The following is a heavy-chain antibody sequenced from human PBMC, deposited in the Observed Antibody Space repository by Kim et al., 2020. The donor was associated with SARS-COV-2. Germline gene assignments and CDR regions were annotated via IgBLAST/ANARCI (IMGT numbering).Heavy chain of an antibody. CDR1: GFTFSSYS. CDR2: ISSSSSYI. Sequence: GGSLRLSCAASGFTFSSYSMNWVRQAPGKGLEWVSSISSSSSYIYYADSVKGRFTISRDNAKNSLYLQMNSLRAEDTAAYYCARGRDYYGSGSDAFDIWGQGTMVTVSS. CDR3: ARGRDYYGSGSDAFDI. J-gene: IGHJ3*02. V-gene: IGHV3-21*01. D-gene: IGHD3-10*01.